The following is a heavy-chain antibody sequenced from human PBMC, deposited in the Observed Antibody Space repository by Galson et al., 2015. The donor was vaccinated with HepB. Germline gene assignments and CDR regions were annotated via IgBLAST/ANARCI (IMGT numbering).Heavy chain of an antibody. Sequence: SLRLSCAASGFTFSSYSMNWVRQAPGKGLEWVSSISSSSSYIYYADSVKGRFTISRDNAKNSLYLQMNSLRAEDTAVYYCARDGPRDTMIVRWYYFDYWGQGTLVTVSS. CDR1: GFTFSSYS. CDR3: ARDGPRDTMIVRWYYFDY. CDR2: ISSSSSYI. D-gene: IGHD3-22*01. J-gene: IGHJ4*02. V-gene: IGHV3-21*01.